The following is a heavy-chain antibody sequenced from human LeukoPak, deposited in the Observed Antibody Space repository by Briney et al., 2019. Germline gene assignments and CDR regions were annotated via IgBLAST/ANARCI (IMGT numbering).Heavy chain of an antibody. CDR2: INSDGSSI. CDR1: GFTFSSYW. J-gene: IGHJ4*02. CDR3: AKNRERPGLHHFDC. V-gene: IGHV3-74*01. D-gene: IGHD3-16*02. Sequence: PGGSLRLSCAASGFTFSSYWMHWVRQVPGKGLVWVSRINSDGSSISYAGSVKGRFTISRDNAKNTLYLQLSSLRADDTAVYYWAKNRERPGLHHFDCWGQGTLVTVSS.